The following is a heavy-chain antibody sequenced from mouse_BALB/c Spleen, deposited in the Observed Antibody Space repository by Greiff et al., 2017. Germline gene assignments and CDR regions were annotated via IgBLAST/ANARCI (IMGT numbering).Heavy chain of an antibody. J-gene: IGHJ4*01. CDR2: IWTGGGT. CDR3: VRDPPSYYGSSYDAMDY. Sequence: QVQLQQSGPGLVAPSQSLSITCTVSGFSLTSYDISWIRQPPGKGLEWLGVIWTGGGTNYNSAFMSRLSISKDNSKSQVFLKMNSLQTDDTAIYYCVRDPPSYYGSSYDAMDYWGQGTSVTVSS. CDR1: GFSLTSYD. D-gene: IGHD1-1*01. V-gene: IGHV2-9-2*01.